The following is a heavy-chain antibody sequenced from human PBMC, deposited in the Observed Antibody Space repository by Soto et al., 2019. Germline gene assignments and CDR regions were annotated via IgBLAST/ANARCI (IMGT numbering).Heavy chain of an antibody. CDR1: GGSISSYY. CDR3: AREKSSSGYQYYYYYYGMDV. CDR2: IYYSGST. V-gene: IGHV4-59*01. J-gene: IGHJ6*02. D-gene: IGHD3-22*01. Sequence: SETLSLTCTVSGGSISSYYWSWIRPPPGKGLEWIGYIYYSGSTNYNPSLKSRVTISVDTSKNQFSLKLSSVTAADTAVYYCAREKSSSGYQYYYYYYGMDVWGQGTTVTVSS.